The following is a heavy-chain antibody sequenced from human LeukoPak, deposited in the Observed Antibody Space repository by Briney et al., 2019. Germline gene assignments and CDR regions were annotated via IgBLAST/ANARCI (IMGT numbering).Heavy chain of an antibody. D-gene: IGHD3-3*01. J-gene: IGHJ5*02. CDR1: GYTFTGYY. CDR3: ARGDKGEDYDFWSGDPTNWFDP. Sequence: ASVKVSCKASGYTFTGYYMHWVRQAPGQGLEWMGWINPNSGGTNYAQKFQGRVTMTRDTSISTAYIELSRLRSDDTAVYYCARGDKGEDYDFWSGDPTNWFDPWGQGTLVTVSS. V-gene: IGHV1-2*02. CDR2: INPNSGGT.